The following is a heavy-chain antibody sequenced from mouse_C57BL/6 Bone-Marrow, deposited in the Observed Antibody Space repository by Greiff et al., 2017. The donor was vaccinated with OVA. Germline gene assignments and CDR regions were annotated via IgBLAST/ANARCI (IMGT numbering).Heavy chain of an antibody. J-gene: IGHJ4*01. CDR2: ISYSGST. Sequence: VQLKQSGPGLAKPSQTLSLTCSVTGYSITSDYWNWIRKFPGNKLEYMGYISYSGSTYYNPSLKSRISITRDTSKNQYYLQLNSVTTEDTATYYCARSYYGNYYAMDYWGQGTSVTVSS. V-gene: IGHV3-8*01. CDR3: ARSYYGNYYAMDY. D-gene: IGHD2-10*01. CDR1: GYSITSDY.